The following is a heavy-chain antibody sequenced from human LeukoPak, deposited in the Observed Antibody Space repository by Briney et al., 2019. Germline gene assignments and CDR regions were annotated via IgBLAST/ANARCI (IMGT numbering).Heavy chain of an antibody. J-gene: IGHJ4*02. CDR2: ISGSGGST. V-gene: IGHV3-23*01. CDR1: GFTFSSYA. D-gene: IGHD3-3*01. Sequence: GGSLRLSCAASGFTFSSYAMSWVRQAPGKGLEWVPAISGSGGSTYYADSVKGRFTISRDNSKNTLYLQMNSLRAEDTAVYYCAKFLGSGQYFDYWGQGTLVTVSS. CDR3: AKFLGSGQYFDY.